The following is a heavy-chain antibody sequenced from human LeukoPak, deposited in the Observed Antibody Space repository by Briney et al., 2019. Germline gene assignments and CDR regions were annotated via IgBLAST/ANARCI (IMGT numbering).Heavy chain of an antibody. CDR2: IYYTGST. D-gene: IGHD3-10*01. J-gene: IGHJ4*02. Sequence: PSETPSLTCTVSGGSVSSGTYYWSWIRQPPGKGLEWIGYIYYTGSTNYNPSLKSRLTISVDTSKNQFSLKLSSVTAADTAVYYCARRGGSGRSFDYWGQGTLVTVSS. CDR3: ARRGGSGRSFDY. V-gene: IGHV4-61*01. CDR1: GGSVSSGTYY.